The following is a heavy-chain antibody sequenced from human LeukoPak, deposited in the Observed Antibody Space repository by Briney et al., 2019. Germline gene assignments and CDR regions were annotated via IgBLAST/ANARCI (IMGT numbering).Heavy chain of an antibody. CDR2: IYYSGST. J-gene: IGHJ6*03. D-gene: IGHD1-1*01. CDR3: ARGQPDNYYYYHYMDV. CDR1: GGSISSSSYY. V-gene: IGHV4-39*07. Sequence: PSETLSLTCTVSGGSISSSSYYWGWIRQPPGKGLEWIGSIYYSGSTYYNPSLKSRVTISVDTSKNQFSLKLSSVTAADTAVYYCARGQPDNYYYYHYMDVWGKGTTVTVSS.